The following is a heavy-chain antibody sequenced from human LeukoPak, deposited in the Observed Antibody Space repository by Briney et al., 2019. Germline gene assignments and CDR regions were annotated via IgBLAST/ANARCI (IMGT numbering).Heavy chain of an antibody. Sequence: ASVKVSCKASGGTFSSYTITWVRQAPGQGLEWMGRVIPFLGITNYAQKFQGRVTITADKSTSTAYMELSSLRSEDTAIYYCAAGDGSYGDYINYWGQGTLVTVSS. CDR2: VIPFLGIT. D-gene: IGHD4-17*01. V-gene: IGHV1-69*02. J-gene: IGHJ4*02. CDR1: GGTFSSYT. CDR3: AAGDGSYGDYINY.